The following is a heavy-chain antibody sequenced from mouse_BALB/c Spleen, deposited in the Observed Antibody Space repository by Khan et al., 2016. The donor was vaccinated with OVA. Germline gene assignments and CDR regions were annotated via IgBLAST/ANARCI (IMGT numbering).Heavy chain of an antibody. V-gene: IGHV14-3*02. CDR1: GLNIKDTY. CDR3: ARMARN. CDR2: IVPSNGNT. Sequence: VQLKQSGAELVKPGATVKLSCTASGLNIKDTYMHWLMQRPEQGLVWIVSIVPSNGNTKYDPKFQGKTTITADTSSNTAYLQLSTLTSEDTAVYYCARMARNWGQGTTLTVSS. J-gene: IGHJ2*01.